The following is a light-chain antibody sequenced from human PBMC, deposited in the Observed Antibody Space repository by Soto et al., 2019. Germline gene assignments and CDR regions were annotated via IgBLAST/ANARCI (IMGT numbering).Light chain of an antibody. CDR1: QNISRS. CDR3: QQRSNSIT. CDR2: GTS. J-gene: IGKJ5*01. V-gene: IGKV3-15*01. Sequence: EIVMTQSPVTLCVSPGERATLSCRASQNISRSLAWYQQKPGQGPSLLIYGTSTRAGGVPARLSGGGSGTDFTLPISSLEPEDFAVYYCQQRSNSITFGQGTRLEIK.